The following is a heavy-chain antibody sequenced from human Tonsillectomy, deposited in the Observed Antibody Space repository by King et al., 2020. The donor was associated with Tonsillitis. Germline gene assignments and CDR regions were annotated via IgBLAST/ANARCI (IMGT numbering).Heavy chain of an antibody. J-gene: IGHJ4*02. CDR1: GFTFSSYW. Sequence: VQLVESGGGLVQPGGSLRLSCAASGFTFSSYWMSWVRQAPGKGLEWVANIKQDGSEKYYVDSVKGRFTISRDNAKNSLYLQMNSLRAEDTAMYYCGRGWIKLWPFDYWGQGTLVTVSS. CDR2: IKQDGSEK. D-gene: IGHD5-18*01. CDR3: GRGWIKLWPFDY. V-gene: IGHV3-7*03.